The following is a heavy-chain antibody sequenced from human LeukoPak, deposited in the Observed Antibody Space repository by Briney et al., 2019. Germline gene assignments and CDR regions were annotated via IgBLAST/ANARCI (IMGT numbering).Heavy chain of an antibody. CDR1: GYTFTGYY. CDR2: SNPNSGGA. Sequence: HWASVKVSCKASGYTFTGYYMHWVRQAPGQGFEWMGWSNPNSGGAKYAQKFQGRVTMTRDTSISTAYMELSRLRSDDTAVYYCARVDDYVWGSYRWTFDYWGQGTLVTVSS. J-gene: IGHJ4*02. V-gene: IGHV1-2*02. CDR3: ARVDDYVWGSYRWTFDY. D-gene: IGHD3-16*02.